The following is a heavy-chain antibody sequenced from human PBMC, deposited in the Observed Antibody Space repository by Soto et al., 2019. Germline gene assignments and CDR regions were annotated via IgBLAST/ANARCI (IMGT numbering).Heavy chain of an antibody. CDR1: GFSLSGDGVG. CDR2: IYWDEDQ. D-gene: IGHD3-3*02. Sequence: QITLKASGPTLVKPTQSLTLTCTVSGFSLSGDGVGVGWIRQPQGKALEWLALIYWDEDQRYSPSLKTRLTITKDTSKIQVVLTMTNMDPVDTATYYGAHAFGGTCGPNDAFDIWGQGTVVTVSS. CDR3: AHAFGGTCGPNDAFDI. J-gene: IGHJ3*02. V-gene: IGHV2-5*02.